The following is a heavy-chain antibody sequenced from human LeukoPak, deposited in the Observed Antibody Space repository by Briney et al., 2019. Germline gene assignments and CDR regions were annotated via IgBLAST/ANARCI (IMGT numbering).Heavy chain of an antibody. CDR2: INPNSGGT. Sequence: ASVKVSCKSSGYTFTGYFLHWVRRAPGQGLEWMGWINPNSGGTYYTQRFRGRVTMTSDTSISTAYMEMSSLRSDDTAVYYCARAQSLTAPAGTFANSWGQGTLVTVSS. J-gene: IGHJ4*02. D-gene: IGHD6-13*01. V-gene: IGHV1-2*02. CDR3: ARAQSLTAPAGTFANS. CDR1: GYTFTGYF.